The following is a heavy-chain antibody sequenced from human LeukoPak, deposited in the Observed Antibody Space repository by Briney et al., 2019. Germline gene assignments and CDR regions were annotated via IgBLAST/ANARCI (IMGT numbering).Heavy chain of an antibody. J-gene: IGHJ4*02. Sequence: GGSLRLSCDPSGFPFSSYWMLWVRQAPGKGLVWVSRISGDGTIKTYADFVRGRFTISRDNTKNILYLQMNSLRVEDTAIYFCSRSQFDYWGQGVLVTVSS. V-gene: IGHV3-74*03. CDR2: ISGDGTIK. CDR3: SRSQFDY. CDR1: GFPFSSYW.